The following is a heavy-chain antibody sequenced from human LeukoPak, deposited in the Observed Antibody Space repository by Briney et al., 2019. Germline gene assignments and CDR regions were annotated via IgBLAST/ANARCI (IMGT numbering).Heavy chain of an antibody. CDR3: ARDSHTYYDFWSGYRTYNWFDP. CDR1: GYTFTGYY. D-gene: IGHD3-3*01. CDR2: INPNSGGT. V-gene: IGHV1-2*04. J-gene: IGHJ5*02. Sequence: ASVKVSCTASGYTFTGYYMRWVRQAPGQGLEWMGWINPNSGGTNYAQKFQGWVTMTRDTSISTAYMELSRLRSDDTAVYYCARDSHTYYDFWSGYRTYNWFDPWGQGTLVTVSS.